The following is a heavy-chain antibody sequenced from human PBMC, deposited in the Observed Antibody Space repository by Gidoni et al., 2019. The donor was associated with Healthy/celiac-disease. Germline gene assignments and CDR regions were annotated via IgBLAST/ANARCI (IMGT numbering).Heavy chain of an antibody. CDR3: ARSYITMVRGVIIGPLGY. D-gene: IGHD3-10*01. Sequence: QVQLVESGGGVVQPGRSLRLSCAASGFTFSSSGMHWVRQAPGKGLDWVAVIWYDGSNKYYADSVKGRFTISRDNSKNTLYLQMNSLRAEDTAVYYCARSYITMVRGVIIGPLGYWGQGTLVTVSS. J-gene: IGHJ4*02. V-gene: IGHV3-33*01. CDR2: IWYDGSNK. CDR1: GFTFSSSG.